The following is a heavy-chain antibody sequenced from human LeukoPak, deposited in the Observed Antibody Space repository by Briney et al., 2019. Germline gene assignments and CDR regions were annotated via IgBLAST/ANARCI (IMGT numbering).Heavy chain of an antibody. CDR3: ARGQQLVRNAFDI. D-gene: IGHD6-13*01. Sequence: PSETLSLTCTVSGGSISSSSYYWGWIRQPPGKGLEWIGSIYYSGSTYYNPSLKSRVTISVDTSKNQFSLKLSSVTAADTAVYYCARGQQLVRNAFDIWGQGTMVTVSS. CDR2: IYYSGST. J-gene: IGHJ3*02. CDR1: GGSISSSSYY. V-gene: IGHV4-39*07.